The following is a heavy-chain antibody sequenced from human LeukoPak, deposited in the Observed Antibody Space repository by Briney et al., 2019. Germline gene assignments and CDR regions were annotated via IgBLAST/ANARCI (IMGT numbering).Heavy chain of an antibody. Sequence: GGSLRLSCAASGFKFIDDYMSWIRQPPGKGLEWTAYISRSSSNIWSAASVRGRFSISRDNAKNSLFLQMDSLRVDDTAVYYCVRDVGGDYVPQRFETWGHGTLVIVSS. D-gene: IGHD3-10*02. CDR1: GFKFIDDY. V-gene: IGHV3-11*01. J-gene: IGHJ5*01. CDR3: VRDVGGDYVPQRFET. CDR2: ISRSSSNI.